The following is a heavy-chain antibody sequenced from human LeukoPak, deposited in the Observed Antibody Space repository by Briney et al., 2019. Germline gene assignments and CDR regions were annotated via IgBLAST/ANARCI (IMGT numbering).Heavy chain of an antibody. V-gene: IGHV3-48*03. CDR2: ISHSGNII. CDR3: ARSGRGYDDAFDI. CDR1: GFTFSHYE. J-gene: IGHJ3*02. Sequence: PGGSLRLSCAASGFTFSHYEMNWVRQAPGKGLEFIAYISHSGNIIYYADSVKGRFTISRDNAKNSLYLQMNSLRAEDTAVYYCARSGRGYDDAFDIWGQGTMVTVSS. D-gene: IGHD5-12*01.